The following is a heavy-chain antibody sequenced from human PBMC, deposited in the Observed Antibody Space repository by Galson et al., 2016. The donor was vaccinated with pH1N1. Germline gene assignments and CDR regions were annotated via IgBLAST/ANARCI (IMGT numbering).Heavy chain of an antibody. CDR3: VPDPGDVERNLVPHDAFDI. Sequence: SLRLSCAAAGFTFGYHGMHWVRQVPGKGLEWVSGINWSSGSIAYAASVRGRFTITRDNAKNSLYLQMNSVRPEDTALYYCVPDPGDVERNLVPHDAFDIGGQGTMVTVSS. CDR1: GFTFGYHG. D-gene: IGHD1-1*01. CDR2: INWSSGSI. V-gene: IGHV3-9*01. J-gene: IGHJ3*02.